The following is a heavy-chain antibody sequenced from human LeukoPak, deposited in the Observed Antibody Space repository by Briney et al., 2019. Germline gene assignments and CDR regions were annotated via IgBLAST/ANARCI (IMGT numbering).Heavy chain of an antibody. J-gene: IGHJ5*02. D-gene: IGHD6-6*01. CDR1: GYTFTDYY. Sequence: GASVKVSCKASGYTFTDYYMHWVRQAPGQGLEWMGGIIPIFGTANYAQKFQGRVTITADESTSTAYMELSSLRSEDTAVYYCVMGGEYSSSSLYNWFDPWGQGTLVTVSS. V-gene: IGHV1-69*13. CDR3: VMGGEYSSSSLYNWFDP. CDR2: IIPIFGTA.